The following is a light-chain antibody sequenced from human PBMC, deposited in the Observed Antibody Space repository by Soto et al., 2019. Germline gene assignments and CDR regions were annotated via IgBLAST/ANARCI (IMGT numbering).Light chain of an antibody. Sequence: EIVMTQSPATLSVSPGERATLSCRASQSVSSKLVWYQRRPGQAPRLLIYGASTRATGIPARFSGSGSGTDFTLTISGLQSEDFAVYSCQQYHNWPITFGQGTRLEIK. CDR2: GAS. J-gene: IGKJ5*01. V-gene: IGKV3-15*01. CDR1: QSVSSK. CDR3: QQYHNWPIT.